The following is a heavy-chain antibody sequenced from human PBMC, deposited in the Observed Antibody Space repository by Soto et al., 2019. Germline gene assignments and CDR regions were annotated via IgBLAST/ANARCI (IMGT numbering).Heavy chain of an antibody. V-gene: IGHV4-4*02. Sequence: QVQLQESGPGLVKPSGTLSLTCAVSGGSISSSNWWSWVRQPPGKGLEWIGEIYHSGSTNYNPSLKTRVTISVDKSKNQFSLKLSSVTAADPAVYYCARSYMVRGVANWFDPWGQGTLVTVSS. D-gene: IGHD3-10*01. J-gene: IGHJ5*02. CDR2: IYHSGST. CDR1: GGSISSSNW. CDR3: ARSYMVRGVANWFDP.